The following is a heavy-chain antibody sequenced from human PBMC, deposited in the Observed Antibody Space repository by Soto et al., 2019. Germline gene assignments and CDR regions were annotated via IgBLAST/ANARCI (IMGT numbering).Heavy chain of an antibody. CDR3: ARDQRTGTSLESYYGMDV. D-gene: IGHD1-1*01. CDR1: GGSISSGDYY. Sequence: QVQLQESGPGLVKPSQTLSLTCTVSGGSISSGDYYWSWIRQPPGKGLEWIGYIYYSGSTYYNPSLQSRVTISVDTSKNQFSLKLSSVTAADTAVYYCARDQRTGTSLESYYGMDVWGQGTTVTVSS. J-gene: IGHJ6*02. V-gene: IGHV4-30-4*01. CDR2: IYYSGST.